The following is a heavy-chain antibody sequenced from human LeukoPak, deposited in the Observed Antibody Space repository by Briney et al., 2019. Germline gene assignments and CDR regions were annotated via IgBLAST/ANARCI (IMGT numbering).Heavy chain of an antibody. V-gene: IGHV3-7*01. CDR2: IKQDGSEK. CDR1: GFTFSSYA. J-gene: IGHJ6*03. CDR3: ARETRLLYYMDV. Sequence: GGSLRLSCAASGFTFSSYAMSWVRQAPGKGLEWVANIKQDGSEKYYVDSVKGRFTISRDNAKNSLYLQMNSLRAEDTAVYYCARETRLLYYMDVWGKGTTVTISS.